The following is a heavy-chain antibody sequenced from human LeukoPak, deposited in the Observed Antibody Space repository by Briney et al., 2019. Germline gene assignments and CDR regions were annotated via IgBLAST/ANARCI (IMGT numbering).Heavy chain of an antibody. CDR1: GFTFSSYG. CDR2: INQDGSEK. J-gene: IGHJ4*02. V-gene: IGHV3-7*01. D-gene: IGHD2-8*01. CDR3: AKEGTSYCTNGVCHVDY. Sequence: GGSLRLSCAASGFTFSSYGMHWVRQAPGKGLEWVANINQDGSEKYYVDSVKGRFTISRDNSKNTLYLQMNSLRDEDTAVYYCAKEGTSYCTNGVCHVDYWGQGTLVTVSS.